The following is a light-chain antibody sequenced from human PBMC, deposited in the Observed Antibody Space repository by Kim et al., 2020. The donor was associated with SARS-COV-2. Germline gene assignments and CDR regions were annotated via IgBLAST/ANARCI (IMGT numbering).Light chain of an antibody. V-gene: IGKV1-39*01. CDR2: AAS. Sequence: ASVGGRGTITCRASQSISSYLNWYQQKPGKAPKLLIYAASSLQSGVPSRFRGSGSGTDFTLTISSLQPEDFATYYCQQSYNTPRTFGQGTKVDIK. J-gene: IGKJ1*01. CDR3: QQSYNTPRT. CDR1: QSISSY.